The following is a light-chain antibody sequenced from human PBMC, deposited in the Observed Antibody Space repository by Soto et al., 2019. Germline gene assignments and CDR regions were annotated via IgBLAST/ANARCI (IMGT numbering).Light chain of an antibody. CDR3: QQYNDWPRT. CDR2: YAS. Sequence: EIVLAQSPGTLSLSPGERATLSCRASQSVSSSLAWYQQKPGQAPRLHIYYASTRATGIPARFSGSGSGTEFTLTISSLQSEDFAVYYCQQYNDWPRTFGQGTRLEIK. CDR1: QSVSSS. V-gene: IGKV3-15*01. J-gene: IGKJ5*01.